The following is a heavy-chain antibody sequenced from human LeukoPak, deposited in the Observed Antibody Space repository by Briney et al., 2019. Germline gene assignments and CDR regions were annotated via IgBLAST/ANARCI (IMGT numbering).Heavy chain of an antibody. D-gene: IGHD3-22*01. CDR3: ARDRQGSKYYYDSSAWYYYYYSMDV. CDR1: GGSISSYY. CDR2: IYYSGST. Sequence: SETLSLTCTVSGGSISSYYWSWIRQPPGKGLEWIGYIYYSGSTNYNPSLKSRVTISVDTSKNQFSLKLSSVTAADTAVYYCARDRQGSKYYYDSSAWYYYYYSMDVWGQGTTVTVSS. V-gene: IGHV4-59*01. J-gene: IGHJ6*02.